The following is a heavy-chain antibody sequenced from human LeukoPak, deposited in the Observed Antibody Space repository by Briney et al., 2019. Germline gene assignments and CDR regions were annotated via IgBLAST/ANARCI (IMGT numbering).Heavy chain of an antibody. CDR3: ASPKWELLHPSDAFDI. V-gene: IGHV1-2*02. CDR1: GYTFTGYY. Sequence: ASVTVSCTASGYTFTGYYMHWVRQAPGQGLEWMGWINPNSGGTNYAQKFQGRVTMTRDTSISTAYMELSRLRSGDTAVYYCASPKWELLHPSDAFDIWGQGTMVTVSA. CDR2: INPNSGGT. J-gene: IGHJ3*02. D-gene: IGHD1-26*01.